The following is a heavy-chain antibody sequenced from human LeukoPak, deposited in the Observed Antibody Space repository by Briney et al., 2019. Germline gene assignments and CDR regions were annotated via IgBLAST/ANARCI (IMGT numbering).Heavy chain of an antibody. J-gene: IGHJ4*02. D-gene: IGHD4-17*01. V-gene: IGHV5-51*01. CDR2: IYPGDSDT. CDR1: GYSFTSYW. Sequence: GESLKISCKGSGYSFTSYWIGWVRQMPGKGLEWMGIIYPGDSDTRYSPSFQGQVTISADKSISTAYLQWSSLKASDTAMYYCARRERYGDYGDYFDYWGQGTLVTVSS. CDR3: ARRERYGDYGDYFDY.